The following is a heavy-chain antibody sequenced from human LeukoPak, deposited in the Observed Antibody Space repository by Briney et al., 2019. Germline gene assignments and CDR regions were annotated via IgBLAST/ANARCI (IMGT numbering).Heavy chain of an antibody. D-gene: IGHD3-22*01. J-gene: IGHJ4*02. V-gene: IGHV4-59*12. CDR1: GGSISTYY. Sequence: PSETLSLTCTVSGGSISTYYWSWIRQPPGKALEWIGYIYYSGSTNYNPSLKSRVTISVDTSKNQFSLRLSSVTAADTAVYYCARSILRYYYNASGYYPYYFDYWGQGVLVTVSS. CDR3: ARSILRYYYNASGYYPYYFDY. CDR2: IYYSGST.